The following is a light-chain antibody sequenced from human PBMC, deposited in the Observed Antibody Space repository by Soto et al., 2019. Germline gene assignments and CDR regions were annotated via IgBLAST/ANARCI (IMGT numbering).Light chain of an antibody. J-gene: IGKJ1*01. CDR2: LAS. Sequence: EIVLTQSPATLSSFPGYRVTPPSTPSQSVNTRLAWYQHKPGQAPRLLIYLASNRSAGVPARFSGSGSGTDFTLTISDVETEDFAVYYCNQRQSWPRTFGKGTKVDIK. CDR1: QSVNTR. CDR3: NQRQSWPRT. V-gene: IGKV3-11*01.